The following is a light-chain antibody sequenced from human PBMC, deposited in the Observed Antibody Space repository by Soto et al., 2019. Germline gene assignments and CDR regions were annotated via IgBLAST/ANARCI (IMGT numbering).Light chain of an antibody. CDR2: EVS. J-gene: IGLJ2*01. Sequence: QSVLTQPPSASGSPGQSVTISCTGTSSDVGGYNYVSWYQQHPGKAPKIMIYEVSKRPSGVPDRFSGSKSGNTASLTVSGLQAEDVANYYCSSNAGSVVFGGGTQRTVL. V-gene: IGLV2-8*01. CDR3: SSNAGSVV. CDR1: SSDVGGYNY.